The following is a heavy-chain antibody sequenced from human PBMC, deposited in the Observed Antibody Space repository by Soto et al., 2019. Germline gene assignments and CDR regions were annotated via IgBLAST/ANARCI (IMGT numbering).Heavy chain of an antibody. CDR1: GGSISSYY. J-gene: IGHJ4*02. D-gene: IGHD3-3*01. CDR2: IYYSGST. V-gene: IGHV4-59*01. CDR3: ARVHYDFWSGYYKTYYFDY. Sequence: SETLSLTCTVSGGSISSYYWSWIRQPPGKGLEWIGYIYYSGSTNYNPSLKSRVTISVDTSKNQFSLKLSSVTAADTAVYYCARVHYDFWSGYYKTYYFDYWGQGTLVTVSS.